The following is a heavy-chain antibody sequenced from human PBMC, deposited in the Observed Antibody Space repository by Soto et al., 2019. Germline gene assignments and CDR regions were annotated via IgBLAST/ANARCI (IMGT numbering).Heavy chain of an antibody. Sequence: SQTLSLTCAISRDSVSTNTAAWYCIMQSPSRGLEWLGRTLYRSSKWYNEYAVSVKSRMTINPDTSKNQFSLQLNSVTPEDTAVYYCARDAAPTRNSPHCMHVCGQGTAVT. J-gene: IGHJ6*02. CDR2: TLYRSSKWYN. CDR1: RDSVSTNTAA. CDR3: ARDAAPTRNSPHCMHV. V-gene: IGHV6-1*01. D-gene: IGHD1-7*01.